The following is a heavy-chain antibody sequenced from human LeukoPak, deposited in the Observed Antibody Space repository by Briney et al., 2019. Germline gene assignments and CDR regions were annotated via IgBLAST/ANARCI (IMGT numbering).Heavy chain of an antibody. CDR2: IIPIFPST. J-gene: IGHJ3*02. D-gene: IGHD1/OR15-1a*01. Sequence: SVKVSCKVSGGPFSNYGLSWVRQAPGQGLEWMGGIIPIFPSTNYAQNFQGRVTITADESTSTVYMELSSLRADDTAVYYCARPPVSGTLNDAFDIWGQGTVVTVSS. CDR1: GGPFSNYG. V-gene: IGHV1-69*13. CDR3: ARPPVSGTLNDAFDI.